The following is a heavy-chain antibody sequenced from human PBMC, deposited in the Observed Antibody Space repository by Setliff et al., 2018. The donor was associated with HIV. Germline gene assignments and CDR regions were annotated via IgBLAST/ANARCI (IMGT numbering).Heavy chain of an antibody. J-gene: IGHJ6*02. CDR1: GYTFTSYD. CDR3: ARGKGVGGVIITGGLDV. V-gene: IGHV1-18*01. CDR2: ISAHNGNT. Sequence: ASVTVSCKASGYTFTSYDINWVRQATGQGLEWMGWISAHNGNTDYAQNFQGRAIMTTDTSTSTAYMEPSSLTSEDTAVYYCARGKGVGGVIITGGLDVWGQGTTVTVSS. D-gene: IGHD3-10*01.